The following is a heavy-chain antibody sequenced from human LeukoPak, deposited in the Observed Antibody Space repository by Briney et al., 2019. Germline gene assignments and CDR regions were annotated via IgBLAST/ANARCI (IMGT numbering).Heavy chain of an antibody. J-gene: IGHJ4*02. CDR1: GYTFTGYY. D-gene: IGHD2-2*01. V-gene: IGHV1-2*02. Sequence: ASVKVSCKASGYTFTGYYMHWVRQAPGQGLEWMGWINPNSGGTNYAQKVQGRVTMTRDTSISTAYMELSRLRSDDTAVYYCARDQDIVVVPAAPPDYWGQGTLVTVSS. CDR2: INPNSGGT. CDR3: ARDQDIVVVPAAPPDY.